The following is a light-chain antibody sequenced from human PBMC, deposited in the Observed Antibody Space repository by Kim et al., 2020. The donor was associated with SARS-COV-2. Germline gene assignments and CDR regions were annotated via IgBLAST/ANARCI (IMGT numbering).Light chain of an antibody. V-gene: IGLV4-69*01. CDR3: QTWGTGIGV. CDR2: LNSDGSH. CDR1: SGHSSYA. J-gene: IGLJ3*02. Sequence: ASVKLTCTLSSGHSSYAIAWHQQQPEKGPRYLMNLNSDGSHSKGDGIPDRFSGSSSGAGRYLTISSLQSDDEADYYCQTWGTGIGVFGGGTQLTVL.